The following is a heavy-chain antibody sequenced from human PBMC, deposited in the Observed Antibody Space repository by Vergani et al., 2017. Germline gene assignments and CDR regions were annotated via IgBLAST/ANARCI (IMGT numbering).Heavy chain of an antibody. CDR1: GGTFSSYA. J-gene: IGHJ4*02. Sequence: QVQLVQSGAEVKKPGSSVKVSCKASGGTFSSYAISWVRQAPGQGLEWMGRIIPILGTANYAQKFQGRVTITAEEYTSTAYMELSSRRSEATAVYDCARDSISFGVVIIACDDWGQGTLVTVSS. D-gene: IGHD3-3*01. V-gene: IGHV1-69*11. CDR2: IIPILGTA. CDR3: ARDSISFGVVIIACDD.